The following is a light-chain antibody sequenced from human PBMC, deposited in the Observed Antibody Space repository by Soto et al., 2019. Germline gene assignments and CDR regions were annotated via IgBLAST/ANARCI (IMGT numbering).Light chain of an antibody. J-gene: IGLJ2*01. CDR2: DVT. CDR1: SSDVGAYTY. CDR3: SSYTTSSTLV. Sequence: QSALTQPASVSGSPGQSITVSCTGTSSDVGAYTYVSWYQHHPGKAPKLVIYDVTHRPSGVSSRFSGSKSGNTASLTISGLQAEDEADYYCSSYTTSSTLVFGGGTKVTV. V-gene: IGLV2-14*03.